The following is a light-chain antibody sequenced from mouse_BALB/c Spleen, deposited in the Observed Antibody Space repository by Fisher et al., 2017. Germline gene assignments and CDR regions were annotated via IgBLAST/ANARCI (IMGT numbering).Light chain of an antibody. CDR1: SSVNY. CDR2: ATS. J-gene: IGKJ4*01. V-gene: IGKV4-71*01. CDR3: HQWSSYPPT. Sequence: IVITQSPAIMSASPGEKVTMSCRASSSVNYMHWYQQKPGSSPKLWIYATSKLALGVPACFSGSGSGTSYSLTISSMVAEDATSYFCHQWSSYPPTFGSGTKLEIK.